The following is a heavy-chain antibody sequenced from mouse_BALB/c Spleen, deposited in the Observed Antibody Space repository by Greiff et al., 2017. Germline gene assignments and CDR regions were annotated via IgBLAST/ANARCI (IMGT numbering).Heavy chain of an antibody. V-gene: IGHV3-2*02. Sequence: EVNLVESGPGLVKPSQSLSLTCTVTGYSITSDYAWNWIRQFPGNKLEWMGYISYSGSTSYNPTLKSRISITRDTSKNQFFLQLNSVTTEDTATYYCARGDRHAMDYWGQGTSVTVSS. CDR3: ARGDRHAMDY. D-gene: IGHD3-3*01. J-gene: IGHJ4*01. CDR2: ISYSGST. CDR1: GYSITSDYA.